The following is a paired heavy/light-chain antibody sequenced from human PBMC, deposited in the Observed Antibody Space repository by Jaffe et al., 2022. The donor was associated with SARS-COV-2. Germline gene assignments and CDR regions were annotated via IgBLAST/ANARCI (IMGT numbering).Heavy chain of an antibody. J-gene: IGHJ4*02. CDR3: AKGLGPGSFNEIDN. D-gene: IGHD3-10*01. CDR2: VRGSGDKT. V-gene: IGHV3-23*01. Sequence: EVQLLESGGGLVQPGGSLRLSCAASGFTFSNYAMAWVRQAPGKGLEWVSGVRGSGDKTYSADSVKGRFAVSRDNSKNTMYLQMNSLRAEDAAVYYCAKGLGPGSFNEIDNWGQGTLVTVSS. CDR1: GFTFSNYA.
Light chain of an antibody. CDR1: SSNIGSNY. Sequence: QSVLTQPPSVSAAPGQKVSISCSGSSSNIGSNYVSWYQHLPGTAPKLLIYENNKRPSGIPDRFSGSRSGTSATLGITGLQTGDEADYYCGTWDSSLRAVVFGGGTKLTVL. V-gene: IGLV1-51*02. CDR3: GTWDSSLRAVV. J-gene: IGLJ2*01. CDR2: ENN.